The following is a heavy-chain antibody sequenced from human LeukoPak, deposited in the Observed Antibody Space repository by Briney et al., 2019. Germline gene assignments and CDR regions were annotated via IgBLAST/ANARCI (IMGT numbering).Heavy chain of an antibody. CDR3: ARLSGSTIDY. CDR1: GYRFTSYW. Sequence: GEALKISFKGSGYRFTSYWIGWVRRMPGKGLEWRGIIYPGDSDTRYSPSFQGQVTISADKSISTAYLQWSSLKASDTAMYYCARLSGSTIDYWGQGTLVTVSS. CDR2: IYPGDSDT. D-gene: IGHD2-2*01. V-gene: IGHV5-51*01. J-gene: IGHJ4*02.